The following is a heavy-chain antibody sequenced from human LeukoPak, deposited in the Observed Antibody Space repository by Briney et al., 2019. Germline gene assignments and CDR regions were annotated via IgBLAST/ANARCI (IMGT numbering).Heavy chain of an antibody. D-gene: IGHD3-3*01. CDR2: IYYSGST. Sequence: SQTLSLTCTVPGGSISSGDYYWSWIRQPPGKGLEWIGYIYYSGSTYYNPSLKSRVTISLDTSKNLFSLKLSSVTAADTAVYYCARVYDFWSGYLVDPWGQGTLVTVSS. J-gene: IGHJ5*02. CDR1: GGSISSGDYY. V-gene: IGHV4-30-4*08. CDR3: ARVYDFWSGYLVDP.